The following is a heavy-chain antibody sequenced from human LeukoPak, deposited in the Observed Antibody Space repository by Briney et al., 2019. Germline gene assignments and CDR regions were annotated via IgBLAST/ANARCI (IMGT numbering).Heavy chain of an antibody. Sequence: ASVKVSCKASGYTFTSYGISWVRQAPGQGLEWMGWISAYNGNTNYAQKLQGRATMTTDTSTSTAYMELRSLRSDDTAVYYCARVYSGSYARSVYFDYWGQGTLVTVSS. V-gene: IGHV1-18*01. CDR3: ARVYSGSYARSVYFDY. J-gene: IGHJ4*02. CDR1: GYTFTSYG. D-gene: IGHD1-26*01. CDR2: ISAYNGNT.